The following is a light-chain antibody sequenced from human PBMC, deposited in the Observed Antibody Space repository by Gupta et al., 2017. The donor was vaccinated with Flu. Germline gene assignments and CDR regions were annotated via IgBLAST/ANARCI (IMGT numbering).Light chain of an antibody. CDR2: WAS. J-gene: IGKJ2*01. Sequence: DIVMTQSLDSLAVSLGERATINCQSSQSVSYRSNNNNYLAWYQQKPGQPPKLLIYWASTRASGVLDRFSGSGAGRDFTLTISSMQAEDVAIYYCQQYDSTRGYTFGQGTKLEIK. V-gene: IGKV4-1*01. CDR1: QSVSYRSNNNNY. CDR3: QQYDSTRGYT.